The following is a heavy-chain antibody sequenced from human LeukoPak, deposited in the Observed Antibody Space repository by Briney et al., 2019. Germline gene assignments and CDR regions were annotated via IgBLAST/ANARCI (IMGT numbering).Heavy chain of an antibody. CDR3: ARERYSSGWYTAEY. CDR1: GYTFTGYY. J-gene: IGHJ4*02. D-gene: IGHD6-19*01. CDR2: INPNSDAT. V-gene: IGHV1-2*02. Sequence: RASVKVSCKASGYTFTGYYMHWVRQAPGQGLEWMGWINPNSDATNYAQNFQGRVTMTRDTSIGTVYMELNRLTSDDTAVYYCARERYSSGWYTAEYWGQGTLVTVSS.